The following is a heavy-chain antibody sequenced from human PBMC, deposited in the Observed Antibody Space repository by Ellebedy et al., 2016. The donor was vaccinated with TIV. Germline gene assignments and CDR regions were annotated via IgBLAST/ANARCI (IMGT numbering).Heavy chain of an antibody. V-gene: IGHV4-59*01. CDR3: ARGIAAAGLRTYYYGMDV. CDR2: IYYSGST. J-gene: IGHJ6*02. D-gene: IGHD6-13*01. Sequence: SETLSLTXTVSGGSISSYYRSWIRQPPGKGLEWIGYIYYSGSTNYNPSLKSRVTISVDTSKNQFSLKLSSVTAADTAVYYCARGIAAAGLRTYYYGMDVWGQGTTVTVSS. CDR1: GGSISSYY.